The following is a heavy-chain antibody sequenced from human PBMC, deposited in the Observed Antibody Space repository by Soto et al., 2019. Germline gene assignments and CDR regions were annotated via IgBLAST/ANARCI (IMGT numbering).Heavy chain of an antibody. D-gene: IGHD3-10*01. CDR1: GFTFSTYG. Sequence: GGSLRLSCAASGFTFSTYGMHWVRQAPGKGLEWVAVVSYDGSNKYYAESVKGRVTISRDNSKNTLNLQMNSLGAEDTAVYYCARRSLYGSGSFAIMDYWGQGTLVTVSS. CDR3: ARRSLYGSGSFAIMDY. J-gene: IGHJ4*02. V-gene: IGHV3-30*03. CDR2: VSYDGSNK.